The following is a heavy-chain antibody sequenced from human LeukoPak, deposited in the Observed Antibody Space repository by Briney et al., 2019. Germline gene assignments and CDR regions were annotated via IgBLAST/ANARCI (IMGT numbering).Heavy chain of an antibody. CDR2: INPNSGGT. CDR1: GYTFTGYY. V-gene: IGHV1-2*04. J-gene: IGHJ4*02. D-gene: IGHD2-15*01. CDR3: ARGPPGSIDGGGVFDY. Sequence: ASVKVSCKASGYTFTGYYMHWMRQAPGQGLEWMGWINPNSGGTNYVQKFQGWVTMTRDTSISTAYMELSRLRSDDTAVYYCARGPPGSIDGGGVFDYWGQGTLVTVSS.